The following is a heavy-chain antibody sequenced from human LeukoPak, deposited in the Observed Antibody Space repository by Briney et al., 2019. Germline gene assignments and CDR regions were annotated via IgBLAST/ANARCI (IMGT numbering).Heavy chain of an antibody. CDR1: GFTFGDHG. Sequence: GGSLRLSCTISGFTFGDHGLSWFRQAPGKGPEWVGFIKSKRYGGTTDYAASLKGRFSISTDDSNSIAYLQMNSLKTEDTAVYHCSRGVIVGAAYFDYWGQGTLVTVSS. J-gene: IGHJ4*02. CDR3: SRGVIVGAAYFDY. CDR2: IKSKRYGGTT. D-gene: IGHD1-26*01. V-gene: IGHV3-49*03.